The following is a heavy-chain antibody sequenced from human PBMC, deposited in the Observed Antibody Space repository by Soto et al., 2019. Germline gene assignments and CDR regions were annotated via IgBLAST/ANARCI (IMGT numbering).Heavy chain of an antibody. D-gene: IGHD2-2*01. J-gene: IGHJ6*02. V-gene: IGHV3-30*18. CDR2: ISYDGSNK. Sequence: GGSLRLSCAASGFTFSSYGMHWVRQAPVKGLEWVAVISYDGSNKDYADSVKGRFTISRENSKNTLYLQMNSLRAEDTAVYYCAKDLVVPAAKDYYYYGMDVWGQGTTVTVSS. CDR1: GFTFSSYG. CDR3: AKDLVVPAAKDYYYYGMDV.